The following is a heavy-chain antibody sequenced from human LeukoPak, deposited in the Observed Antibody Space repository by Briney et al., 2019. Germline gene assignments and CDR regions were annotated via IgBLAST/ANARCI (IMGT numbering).Heavy chain of an antibody. V-gene: IGHV3-23*01. D-gene: IGHD2-2*01. Sequence: PGGSLRLSCAASGFTFSSYAMSWVRQAPGKGLEWVSAISGSGGSTYYADSVKGRFTISRDNSKNTLYLQMNSLRAEDTAVYYCAKASVGYCSSISCLPPPGYWGQGTLVTVSS. CDR1: GFTFSSYA. CDR3: AKASVGYCSSISCLPPPGY. CDR2: ISGSGGST. J-gene: IGHJ4*02.